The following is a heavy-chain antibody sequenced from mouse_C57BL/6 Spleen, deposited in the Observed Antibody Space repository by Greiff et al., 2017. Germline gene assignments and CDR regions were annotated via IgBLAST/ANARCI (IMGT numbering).Heavy chain of an antibody. CDR1: GYTFTDHT. CDR2: IYPRDGST. Sequence: VQLQQSDAELVKPGASVKISCKVSGYTFTDHTIHWMKQRPEQGLEWIGYIYPRDGSTKYNEKFKSKATLTADKSTSTAYMQHNSLTSEDSAVYFCASPITTVVAFDYWGQGTTLTVSS. V-gene: IGHV1-78*01. CDR3: ASPITTVVAFDY. J-gene: IGHJ2*01. D-gene: IGHD1-1*01.